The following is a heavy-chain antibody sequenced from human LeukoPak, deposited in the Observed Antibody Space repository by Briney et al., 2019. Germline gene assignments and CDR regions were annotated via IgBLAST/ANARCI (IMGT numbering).Heavy chain of an antibody. V-gene: IGHV3-9*01. D-gene: IGHD3-22*01. CDR3: TKANYYDSSGYRRYYFEY. CDR2: ISWNSDNI. CDR1: GFTFEEYA. J-gene: IGHJ4*02. Sequence: PGGSLRLSCAASGFTFEEYAMHWVRHAPGKGLEWVSAISWNSDNIGYADSVKGRFTISRDNAKNSLYLQMNSLRAEDTALYYCTKANYYDSSGYRRYYFEYWGQGTLVTVSS.